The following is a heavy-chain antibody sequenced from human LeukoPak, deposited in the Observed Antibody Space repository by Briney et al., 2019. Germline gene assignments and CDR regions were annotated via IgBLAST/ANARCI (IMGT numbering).Heavy chain of an antibody. D-gene: IGHD4-17*01. CDR3: AREEVHDYGDSRGWFDP. CDR1: GGSISSGGYY. CDR2: TYYSGST. Sequence: SETLSLTCTVSGGSISSGGYYWSWIRQHPGKGLEWIGYTYYSGSTYYNPSLKSRVTISVDTSKNQFSLKLSSVTAADTAVYYCAREEVHDYGDSRGWFDPWGQGTLVTVSS. J-gene: IGHJ5*02. V-gene: IGHV4-31*03.